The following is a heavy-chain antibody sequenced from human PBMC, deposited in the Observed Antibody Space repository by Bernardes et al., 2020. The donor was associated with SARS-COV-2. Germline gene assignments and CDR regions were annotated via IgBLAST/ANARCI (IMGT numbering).Heavy chain of an antibody. Sequence: ASVKVSCKASGYTFTDYYIHWVRQAPGQGLEWMGWINPNSGGTKYAQNFQGRVTMTRDTSISTAYMDLSRLGSDDTAVYYCARGLVDIVAYDSSGYPTYWGQGTLVTVSS. V-gene: IGHV1-2*02. J-gene: IGHJ4*02. D-gene: IGHD5-12*01. CDR2: INPNSGGT. CDR1: GYTFTDYY. CDR3: ARGLVDIVAYDSSGYPTY.